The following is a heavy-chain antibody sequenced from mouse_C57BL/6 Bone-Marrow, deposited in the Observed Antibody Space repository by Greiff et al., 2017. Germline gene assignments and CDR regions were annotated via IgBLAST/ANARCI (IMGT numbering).Heavy chain of an antibody. CDR1: GYAFSSYW. V-gene: IGHV1-80*01. Sequence: QVQLKESGAELVKPGASVKISCKASGYAFSSYWMNWVKQRPGQGLEWIGPIYPGDGVTNYNGKFKGKATLTADKSSSTASMQLSSLTSEDSAVYFCARGTTVVATDWYFDVWGTGTTVTVSS. J-gene: IGHJ1*03. D-gene: IGHD1-1*01. CDR2: IYPGDGVT. CDR3: ARGTTVVATDWYFDV.